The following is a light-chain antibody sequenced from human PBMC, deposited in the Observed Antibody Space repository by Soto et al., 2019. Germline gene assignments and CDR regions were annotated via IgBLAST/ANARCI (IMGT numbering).Light chain of an antibody. CDR3: QQRAGSST. V-gene: IGKV1-9*01. J-gene: IGKJ5*01. Sequence: IQLTQSPSSLSASVGDRVTITCRASQGISSYLAWYQQKPGKAPKLLIYAASTLQSGVPSRFSGSGSGTDFTLTISRLEPEDFAVYYCQQRAGSSTFGQGTRLEIK. CDR2: AAS. CDR1: QGISSY.